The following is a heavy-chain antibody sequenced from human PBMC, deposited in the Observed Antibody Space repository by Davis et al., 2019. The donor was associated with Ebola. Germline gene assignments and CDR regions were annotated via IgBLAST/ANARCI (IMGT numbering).Heavy chain of an antibody. D-gene: IGHD3-3*01. CDR2: IYNGGST. J-gene: IGHJ4*02. CDR3: ARARFLEWGLDY. CDR1: GGSINTDY. Sequence: MPSETLSLTCTVSGGSINTDYWSWIRQTPGKGLEWIGYIYNGGSTDYNPSLKSRATISLDTSKRQVSLKLTSVTAGDTAMYYCARARFLEWGLDYWGQGTLVTVSS. V-gene: IGHV4-59*08.